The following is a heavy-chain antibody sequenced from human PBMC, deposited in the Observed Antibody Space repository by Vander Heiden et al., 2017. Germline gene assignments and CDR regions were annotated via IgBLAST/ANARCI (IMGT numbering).Heavy chain of an antibody. V-gene: IGHV1-18*01. CDR1: GYTFTSYG. Sequence: QVQLVQSGAEVKKPGASVKVSCTASGYTFTSYGIGWGRQAPGQGLEWMGWISAYNGNTNYAQKLQGRVTMTTDTSTSTAYMELRSLRSDDTAVYYCAREGEQRSPDRYYYYGMDVWGQGTTVTVSS. CDR3: AREGEQRSPDRYYYYGMDV. CDR2: ISAYNGNT. D-gene: IGHD3-16*01. J-gene: IGHJ6*02.